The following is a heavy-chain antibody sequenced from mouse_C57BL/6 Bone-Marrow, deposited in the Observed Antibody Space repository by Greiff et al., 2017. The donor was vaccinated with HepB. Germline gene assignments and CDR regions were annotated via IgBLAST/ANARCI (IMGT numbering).Heavy chain of an antibody. CDR1: GYTFTSYW. Sequence: QVQLQQPGAELVKPGASVKMSCKASGYTFTSYWITWVKQRPGQGLEWIGDIYPGSGSTNYNEKFKSKATLTVDTSSSTAYMQLSSLTSEDSAVYYCASCYSNSTPHWYFDVWGTGTTVTVSS. D-gene: IGHD2-5*01. CDR3: ASCYSNSTPHWYFDV. V-gene: IGHV1-55*01. J-gene: IGHJ1*03. CDR2: IYPGSGST.